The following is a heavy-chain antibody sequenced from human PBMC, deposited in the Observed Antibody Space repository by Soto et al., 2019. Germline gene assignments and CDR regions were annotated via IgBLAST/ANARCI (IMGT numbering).Heavy chain of an antibody. Sequence: QVQLVQSGAEVKKPGASVKVSCKASGYGFSRYDINWVRQAPGQGLEWMGWISASKGNTKYAQKLQGRVTMTTDTSTSTAYMELRSLRSDDTAVYYCARDSGYSYGFDYWGQGTLVTVSS. D-gene: IGHD5-18*01. CDR2: ISASKGNT. V-gene: IGHV1-18*01. J-gene: IGHJ4*02. CDR3: ARDSGYSYGFDY. CDR1: GYGFSRYD.